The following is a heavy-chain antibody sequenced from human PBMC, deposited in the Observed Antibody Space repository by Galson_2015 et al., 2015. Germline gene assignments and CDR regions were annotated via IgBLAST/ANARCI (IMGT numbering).Heavy chain of an antibody. J-gene: IGHJ3*02. V-gene: IGHV1-2*06. Sequence: SVNVSCKASGYNFTAYYMHWVRQAPGHGLDWIGRLHPTSGGTNYAQKFQGRVTMTRDTSISTAYMELSRLMSDDTAVYYCARSAVAGSGAFDIWGQGTKVTVSS. CDR2: LHPTSGGT. CDR3: ARSAVAGSGAFDI. CDR1: GYNFTAYY. D-gene: IGHD6-19*01.